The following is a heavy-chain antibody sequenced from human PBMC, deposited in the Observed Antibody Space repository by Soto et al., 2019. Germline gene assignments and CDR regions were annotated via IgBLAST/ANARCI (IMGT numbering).Heavy chain of an antibody. D-gene: IGHD3-9*01. J-gene: IGHJ4*02. CDR2: ISYDGRDS. CDR1: GFTFTAFA. V-gene: IGHV3-30*04. Sequence: GGSLRLSCAVSGFTFTAFAIHWVRQAPGKGLEWVAVISYDGRDSHYADSVKGRLTISRDNSKNTVFLQINSLTTEDTAVYYCAKDRYFDSYHFDYWGQGTRVTVSS. CDR3: AKDRYFDSYHFDY.